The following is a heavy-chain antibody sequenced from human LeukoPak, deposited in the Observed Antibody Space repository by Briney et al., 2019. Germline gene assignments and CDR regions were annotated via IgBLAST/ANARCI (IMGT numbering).Heavy chain of an antibody. CDR1: GGSISSGGYS. V-gene: IGHV4-30-2*01. J-gene: IGHJ4*02. CDR2: IYHSGST. D-gene: IGHD3-3*01. Sequence: SQTLSLTCAVSGGSISSGGYSWSWIRQPPGKGLEWIGYIYHSGSTYYNPSLKSRVTISVDRSKNQFSLKLSSVPAADTAVYYCARTYGAFTIFGERKYYFDYWGQGTLVTVSS. CDR3: ARTYGAFTIFGERKYYFDY.